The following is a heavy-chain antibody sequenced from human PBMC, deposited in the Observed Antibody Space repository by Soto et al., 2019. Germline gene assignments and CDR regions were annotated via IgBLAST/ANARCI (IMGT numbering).Heavy chain of an antibody. CDR3: ASLYSSSSGLGDYFDY. CDR1: GFTFSSYW. V-gene: IGHV3-7*01. J-gene: IGHJ4*02. Sequence: EVQLVESGGGLVQPGGSLRLSCAASGFTFSSYWMSWVRQAPGKGLEWVANIKQDGSEKYYVDSVKGRFTISRDNAKNSLYLQMNSLRAEDTAVYYCASLYSSSSGLGDYFDYWGQGTLVTVSS. D-gene: IGHD6-6*01. CDR2: IKQDGSEK.